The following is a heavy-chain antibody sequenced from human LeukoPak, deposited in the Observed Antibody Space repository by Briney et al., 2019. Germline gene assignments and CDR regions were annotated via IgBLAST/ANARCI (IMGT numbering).Heavy chain of an antibody. V-gene: IGHV3-23*01. CDR3: AKAPVFTAAIEGIDY. CDR1: GFTFSNYA. D-gene: IGHD2-2*01. Sequence: GWFLRLSCACSGFTFSNYAMNWLRQAPGKGLEWVSAISGSGGSTYYADSVKGRFTISRDTSKNTLSLQMNRLRVKDTAVYYCAKAPVFTAAIEGIDYWGQGTLVTVSS. J-gene: IGHJ4*02. CDR2: ISGSGGST.